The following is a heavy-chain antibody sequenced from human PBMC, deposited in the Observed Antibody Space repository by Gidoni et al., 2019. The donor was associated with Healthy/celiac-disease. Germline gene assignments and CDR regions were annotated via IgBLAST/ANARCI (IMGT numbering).Heavy chain of an antibody. CDR3: ANTIDDSSGYRLYFDY. Sequence: YNPSLKSRVTISVDTSKNQFSLKLSSVTAADTAVYYCANTIDDSSGYRLYFDYWGQGTLVTVSS. J-gene: IGHJ4*02. D-gene: IGHD3-22*01. V-gene: IGHV4-39*01.